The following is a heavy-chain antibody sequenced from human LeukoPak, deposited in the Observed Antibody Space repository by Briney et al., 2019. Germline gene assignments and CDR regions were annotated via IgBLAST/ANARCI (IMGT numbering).Heavy chain of an antibody. J-gene: IGHJ4*02. Sequence: GGSLRLSCAASGFTFSSYSMNWVRQAPGRGLEWVSSISSSSSYIYYADSLKGRFTISRDNAKNSLYLQMNSLRGEDTAVYYCVRDGWYDDYWGQGTLVTVSS. CDR3: VRDGWYDDY. V-gene: IGHV3-21*06. CDR1: GFTFSSYS. CDR2: ISSSSSYI. D-gene: IGHD6-19*01.